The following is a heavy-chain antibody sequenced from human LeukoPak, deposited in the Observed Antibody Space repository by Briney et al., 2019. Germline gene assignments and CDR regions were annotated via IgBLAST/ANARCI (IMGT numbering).Heavy chain of an antibody. CDR2: IRSKTYGRAI. J-gene: IGHJ6*03. D-gene: IGHD4-17*01. CDR1: GFIFGDYA. CDR3: ARDQLGGDPDDYYYYYMDV. Sequence: PGRSLRLSCTTSGFIFGDYAMSWFRQAPGKGLEWVGFIRSKTYGRAIEYAASVKGRFTISRDDSKSIAYLQMNSLKTEDTAVYYCARDQLGGDPDDYYYYYMDVWGKGTTVIVSS. V-gene: IGHV3-49*03.